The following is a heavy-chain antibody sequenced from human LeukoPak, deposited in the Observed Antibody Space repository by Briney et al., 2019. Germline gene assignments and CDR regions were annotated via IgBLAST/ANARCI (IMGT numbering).Heavy chain of an antibody. D-gene: IGHD3-3*01. V-gene: IGHV3-11*05. Sequence: GGSLRLSCAASGFTFSDYYMSWIRQAPGKGLEWVSSISSSSIYIYYADSVKGRFTISRDNAKKSLYLQMNSLRAEDTAVYYCARGYEVGWRIVFGYWGQGTLVTVSS. CDR2: ISSSSIYI. CDR3: ARGYEVGWRIVFGY. J-gene: IGHJ4*02. CDR1: GFTFSDYY.